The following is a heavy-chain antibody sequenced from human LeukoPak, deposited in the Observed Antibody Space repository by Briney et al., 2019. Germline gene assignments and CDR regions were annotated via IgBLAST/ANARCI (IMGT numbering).Heavy chain of an antibody. V-gene: IGHV3-74*01. CDR3: ATTGGYYGSGSYCDY. D-gene: IGHD3-10*01. CDR1: GFTFSSYW. Sequence: GGSLRLSCAASGFTFSSYWMHWVRHAPGKGLVWVSRINSDGSSTSYADSVKGRITISRDNAKNTLYLQMNSLRAEDTAVYYCATTGGYYGSGSYCDYWGQGTLVTVSS. J-gene: IGHJ4*02. CDR2: INSDGSST.